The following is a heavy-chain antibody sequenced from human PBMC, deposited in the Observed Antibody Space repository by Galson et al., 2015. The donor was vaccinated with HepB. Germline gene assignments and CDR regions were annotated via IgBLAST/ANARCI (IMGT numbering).Heavy chain of an antibody. D-gene: IGHD3-10*01. CDR1: GFTFDDYA. J-gene: IGHJ5*02. Sequence: SLRLSCAASGFTFDDYAMHWVRQAPGKGLEWVSGISWNSGSIGYADSVKGRFTISRDNAKNSLYLQMNSLRAEDTALYYCAKDPGESTRHSWFDPWGQGTLVTVSS. V-gene: IGHV3-9*01. CDR3: AKDPGESTRHSWFDP. CDR2: ISWNSGSI.